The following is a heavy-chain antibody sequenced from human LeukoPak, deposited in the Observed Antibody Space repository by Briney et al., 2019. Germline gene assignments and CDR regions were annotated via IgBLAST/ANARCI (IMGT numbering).Heavy chain of an antibody. J-gene: IGHJ4*02. CDR2: IHYSGDT. CDR3: ARTIATGLKYFKD. Sequence: SETLSLTCTVSGGSIRSSYYYWGWIRQHPGKGLEWIGYIHYSGDTYYNPSLKSRVTISVDTSKNQFSLKLSSVTAADTAVYYCARTIATGLKYFKDWGQGSLVTVAS. CDR1: GGSIRSSYYY. D-gene: IGHD2-21*01. V-gene: IGHV4-31*03.